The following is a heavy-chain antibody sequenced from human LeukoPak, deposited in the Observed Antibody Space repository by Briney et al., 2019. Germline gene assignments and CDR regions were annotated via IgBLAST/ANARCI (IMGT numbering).Heavy chain of an antibody. Sequence: PGGSLRLSCAASGFTFSSYSMNWVRQAPGKGLEWVSSISSSSSYIYYADSAKGRFTISRDNAKNSLYLQMNSLRAEDTAVYYCARAGAVAGSFDYWGQGTLVTVSS. D-gene: IGHD6-19*01. CDR3: ARAGAVAGSFDY. CDR1: GFTFSSYS. J-gene: IGHJ4*02. CDR2: ISSSSSYI. V-gene: IGHV3-21*01.